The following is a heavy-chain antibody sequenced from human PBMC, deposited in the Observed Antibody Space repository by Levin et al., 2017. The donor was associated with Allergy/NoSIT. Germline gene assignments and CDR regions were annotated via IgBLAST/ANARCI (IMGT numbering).Heavy chain of an antibody. CDR1: GFTSRFTFSNYG. J-gene: IGHJ3*01. V-gene: IGHV3-23*01. Sequence: GGSLRLSCAASGFTSRFTFSNYGMSWVRQAPGKGLEWVSGISSSGQNTYYAESVKGRFTVSRDNSGETLNLHMAGLTAVDTAIYYCAKWQSSVWFSPFDRWGQGTMVTVSS. CDR2: ISSSGQNT. D-gene: IGHD3-10*01. CDR3: AKWQSSVWFSPFDR.